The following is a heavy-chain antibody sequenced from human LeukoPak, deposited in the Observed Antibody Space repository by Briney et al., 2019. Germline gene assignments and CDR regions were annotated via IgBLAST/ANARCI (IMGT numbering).Heavy chain of an antibody. J-gene: IGHJ4*02. CDR3: ARGTTVTTFAIGY. CDR2: INHSGST. CDR1: GGSFSGYY. V-gene: IGHV4-34*01. Sequence: SETLSLTCAVYGGSFSGYYWSWIRQPPGKGLEWIGEINHSGSTNYSPSLKSRVTISVDTSKNQFSLKLSSVTAADTAVYYCARGTTVTTFAIGYWGQGTLVTVSS. D-gene: IGHD4-11*01.